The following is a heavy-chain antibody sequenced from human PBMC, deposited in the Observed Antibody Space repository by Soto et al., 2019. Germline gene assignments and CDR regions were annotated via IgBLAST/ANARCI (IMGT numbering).Heavy chain of an antibody. CDR1: GGTFSSYT. Sequence: QVQLVQSGAEVKKPGSSVKVSCKASGGTFSSYTISWVRQAPGQGLEWMGRIIPSLGIANYAQKFQGRGTITADKSTSTAYLELSSLKSEDTAVYYCARDDRGYCSGGSCYSSSYYYYYMDVWGKGTTVTVSS. D-gene: IGHD2-15*01. V-gene: IGHV1-69*08. CDR3: ARDDRGYCSGGSCYSSSYYYYYMDV. CDR2: IIPSLGIA. J-gene: IGHJ6*03.